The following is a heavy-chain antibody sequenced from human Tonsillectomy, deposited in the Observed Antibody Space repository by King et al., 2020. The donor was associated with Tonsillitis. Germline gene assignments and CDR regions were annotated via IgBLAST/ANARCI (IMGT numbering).Heavy chain of an antibody. CDR1: GFTFSNYD. CDR3: AKDKGAHYYDTGRGAFDV. CDR2: ISGCSSDI. Sequence: QLVQSGDGLVNPGGSLRLSCTTSGFTFSNYDMNWVRQAPGKGLEWVSSISGCSSDIYYADSLKGRFTISRDNAKNSLFLQMNYLRAEDTAVYYCAKDKGAHYYDTGRGAFDVWGQGTVVTVSS. J-gene: IGHJ3*01. D-gene: IGHD3-22*01. V-gene: IGHV3-21*01.